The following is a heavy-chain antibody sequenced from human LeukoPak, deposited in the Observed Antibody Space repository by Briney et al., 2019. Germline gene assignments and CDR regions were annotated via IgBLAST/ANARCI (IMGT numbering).Heavy chain of an antibody. Sequence: GGSLRLSCAASGFIFSSHGMTWVRQAPGKGLEWVSGISGSGGSTYYADSVKGRFTTSRDNSKNTLYLQMNSLRADDTAVYYCAKGNVLRYFDWTYFQHWGQGTLVTVSS. CDR2: ISGSGGST. D-gene: IGHD3-9*01. CDR3: AKGNVLRYFDWTYFQH. CDR1: GFIFSSHG. J-gene: IGHJ1*01. V-gene: IGHV3-23*01.